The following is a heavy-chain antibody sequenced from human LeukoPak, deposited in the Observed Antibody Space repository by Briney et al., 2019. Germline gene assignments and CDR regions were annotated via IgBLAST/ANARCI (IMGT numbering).Heavy chain of an antibody. J-gene: IGHJ4*02. Sequence: GGPLRLSCAASGFTFSSYSMNWVRQAPGKGLEWVSSISSSSSYIYYADSVKGRFTISRDNAKNSLYLQMNSLRAEDTAVYYCARAPWSSSSGSDYWGQGTLVTVSS. V-gene: IGHV3-21*01. CDR3: ARAPWSSSSGSDY. D-gene: IGHD6-6*01. CDR2: ISSSSSYI. CDR1: GFTFSSYS.